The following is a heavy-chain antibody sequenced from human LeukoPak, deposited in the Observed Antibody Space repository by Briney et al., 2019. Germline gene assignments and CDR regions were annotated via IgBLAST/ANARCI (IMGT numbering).Heavy chain of an antibody. CDR2: ISGSGGST. J-gene: IGHJ5*02. D-gene: IGHD3-22*01. V-gene: IGHV3-23*01. CDR1: GFTFSSYA. CDR3: ANSRYYYDSSGYYNWFGP. Sequence: GGSLRLSCAASGFTFSSYAMSWVRQAPGKGPEWVSAISGSGGSTYYADSVKGRFTISRDNSKNTLYLQMNSLRAEDTAVYYCANSRYYYDSSGYYNWFGPWGQGTLVTVSS.